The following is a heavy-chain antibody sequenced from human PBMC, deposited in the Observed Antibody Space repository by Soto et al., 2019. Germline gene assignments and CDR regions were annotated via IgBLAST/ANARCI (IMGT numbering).Heavy chain of an antibody. D-gene: IGHD2-2*03. Sequence: EVQLLESGGGLEQPGGSLRLSCAASGFTCSSYAMSWVSQAPGKALEWVSASSGSGGSAYNADSVKGRFTISRDNSKNTLYLQMNSLRAEDTAVYYCASGLDMVVVPAVYWGQGTLVTVAS. CDR1: GFTCSSYA. CDR2: SSGSGGSA. J-gene: IGHJ4*02. CDR3: ASGLDMVVVPAVY. V-gene: IGHV3-23*01.